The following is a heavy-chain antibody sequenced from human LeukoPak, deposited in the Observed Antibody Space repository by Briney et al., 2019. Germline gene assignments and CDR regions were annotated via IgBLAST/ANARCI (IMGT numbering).Heavy chain of an antibody. V-gene: IGHV3-49*04. CDR1: VFTFGDYA. Sequence: GRSLRLSCAASVFTFGDYAMSWVRQAPGKGLEWVGFIRSKAYGGTTEYAASVKGRFTVSRDDSKSIAYLQMNSLKTEDTAVYYCTRAPYANYVNLDYWGQGTQVTVSS. CDR2: IRSKAYGGTT. J-gene: IGHJ4*02. D-gene: IGHD1-7*01. CDR3: TRAPYANYVNLDY.